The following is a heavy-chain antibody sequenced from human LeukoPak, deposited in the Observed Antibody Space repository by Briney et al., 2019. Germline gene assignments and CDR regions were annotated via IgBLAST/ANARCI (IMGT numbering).Heavy chain of an antibody. D-gene: IGHD3-10*01. V-gene: IGHV1-8*01. CDR3: ARGAGGYDNLLGRN. CDR1: GYTFTSYD. Sequence: ASVKVSCKASGYTFTSYDINWVRQATRQGLEWMGWMNPNSGNTGYAQKFQGRVTMTRNTSISTAYMELSSLRSEDTAVYYCARGAGGYDNLLGRNWGQGTLVTVSS. CDR2: MNPNSGNT. J-gene: IGHJ4*02.